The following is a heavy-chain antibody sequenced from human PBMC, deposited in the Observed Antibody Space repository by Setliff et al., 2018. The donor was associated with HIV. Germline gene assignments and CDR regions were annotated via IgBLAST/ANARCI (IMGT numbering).Heavy chain of an antibody. CDR3: VRAGYCSSASCYFSGWFDP. CDR1: GYSVNDRSYF. CDR2: IYTSGSI. Sequence: SETLSLTCTVSGYSVNDRSYFWGWSRQPPGKGLAWIGYIYTSGSINYNPSLNSRVTISVDTSKNQFSLKLSSVTAADTAVYYCVRAGYCSSASCYFSGWFDPWGQGTLVTVSS. V-gene: IGHV4-61*05. J-gene: IGHJ5*02. D-gene: IGHD2-2*01.